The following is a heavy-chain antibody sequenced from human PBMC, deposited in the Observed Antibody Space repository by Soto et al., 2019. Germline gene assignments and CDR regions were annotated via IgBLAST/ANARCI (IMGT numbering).Heavy chain of an antibody. Sequence: PSETLSLTCTVSGGSISSYYWSWIRQPPGKGLEWIGYIYYSGSTNYNPSLKSRVTISVDTSKNQFSLKLSSVTAADTAVYYCARDLNYYDSSGYTNCFDPWGQGTLVTVSS. CDR3: ARDLNYYDSSGYTNCFDP. CDR2: IYYSGST. D-gene: IGHD3-22*01. V-gene: IGHV4-59*01. J-gene: IGHJ5*02. CDR1: GGSISSYY.